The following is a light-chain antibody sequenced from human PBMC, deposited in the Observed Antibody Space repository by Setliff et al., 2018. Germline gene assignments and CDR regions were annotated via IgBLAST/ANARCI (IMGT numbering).Light chain of an antibody. Sequence: TQSPATLSVSPGDRATLSCRASQSIRSNFLAWYQQKPGQAPRLLIYDISTRATGIPARFSGSGSGTEFTLTISSLQSEDFAVYYCQQYTDWPLTYGGGTKVDIK. CDR2: DIS. CDR3: QQYTDWPLT. V-gene: IGKV3-15*01. CDR1: QSIRSN. J-gene: IGKJ4*01.